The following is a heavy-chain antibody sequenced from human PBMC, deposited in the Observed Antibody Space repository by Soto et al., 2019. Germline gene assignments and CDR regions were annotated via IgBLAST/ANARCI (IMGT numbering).Heavy chain of an antibody. CDR1: GVSVSNRTHY. CDR2: IYNSGST. CDR3: ATYRKFFQI. J-gene: IGHJ3*02. V-gene: IGHV4-30-2*01. Sequence: PSETLSLTCEVSGVSVSNRTHYWTWIRQPPGKGLEWIGFIYNSGSTYYSSSLKSRVTISVDRSKNHFFLNLTSVTAADTAVYYCATYRKFFQIWGQGTKVTVSS.